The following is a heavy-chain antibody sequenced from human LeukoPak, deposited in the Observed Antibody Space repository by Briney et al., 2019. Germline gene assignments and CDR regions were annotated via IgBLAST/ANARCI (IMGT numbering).Heavy chain of an antibody. Sequence: GGSLRLSCAASGFTFSSYAMSWVRQAPGKGLEWVSTISGSGGSTYYADSVRGQFTVSRDNSKNTLYLQMNSLRAEDTAVYYCAKDRGSYYDFWSGYLTLDYWGQGTLVTVSS. V-gene: IGHV3-23*01. CDR1: GFTFSSYA. J-gene: IGHJ4*02. CDR3: AKDRGSYYDFWSGYLTLDY. D-gene: IGHD3-3*01. CDR2: ISGSGGST.